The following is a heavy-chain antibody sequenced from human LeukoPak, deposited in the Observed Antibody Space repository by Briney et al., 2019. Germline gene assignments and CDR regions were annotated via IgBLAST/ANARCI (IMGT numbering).Heavy chain of an antibody. CDR2: INHSGST. CDR3: ATIYSSSSAYSYGMDV. CDR1: GGSFSGYY. Sequence: SETLSLTCAVYGGSFSGYYWSWIRQPPGKGLEWIGEINHSGSTNYNPSLKSRVTISVDTSKNQFSLKLSSVTAADTAVYYCATIYSSSSAYSYGMDVWGQGTTVTVS. J-gene: IGHJ6*02. D-gene: IGHD6-13*01. V-gene: IGHV4-34*01.